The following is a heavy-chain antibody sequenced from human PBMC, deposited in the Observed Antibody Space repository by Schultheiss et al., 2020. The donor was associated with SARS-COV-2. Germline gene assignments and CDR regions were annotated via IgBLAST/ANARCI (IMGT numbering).Heavy chain of an antibody. CDR3: SVAVAGKIDY. V-gene: IGHV3-23*01. D-gene: IGHD6-19*01. J-gene: IGHJ4*02. CDR1: GFTFSSYW. CDR2: ISGSGGST. Sequence: GESLKISCAASGFTFSSYWMHWVRQAPGKGLEWVSAISGSGGSTYYADSVKGRFTISRDNAKNSLYLQMNSLRAEDTAVYYCSVAVAGKIDYWGQGTLVTVAS.